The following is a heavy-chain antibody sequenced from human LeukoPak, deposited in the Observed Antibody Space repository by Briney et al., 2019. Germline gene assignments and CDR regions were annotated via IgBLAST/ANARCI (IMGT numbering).Heavy chain of an antibody. V-gene: IGHV3-64*01. J-gene: IGHJ4*02. Sequence: GGSLRLSCAASGFTFSSYAMHWVRQAPGKGLEYVSAISSNGGSTYYANSVKGRFTISRDNSKNTLYLQMGSLRAEDMAVYYCARCRDGYNYVYREGHPPLGYWGQGTLVTVSS. CDR2: ISSNGGST. D-gene: IGHD5-24*01. CDR3: ARCRDGYNYVYREGHPPLGY. CDR1: GFTFSSYA.